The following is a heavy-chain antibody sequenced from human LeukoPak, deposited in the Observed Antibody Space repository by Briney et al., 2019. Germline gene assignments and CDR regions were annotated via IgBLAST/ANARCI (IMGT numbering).Heavy chain of an antibody. V-gene: IGHV3-66*02. CDR2: IYSGGST. Sequence: PGGSLRLSCAASGFTVSSNYMSWVRQAPGKGLEWVPVIYSGGSTYYADSVKGRFTISRDNSKNTLYLQMNSLRAEDTAVYYCARVNALGYYFDYWGQGTLVTVSS. CDR3: ARVNALGYYFDY. CDR1: GFTVSSNY. D-gene: IGHD1-1*01. J-gene: IGHJ4*02.